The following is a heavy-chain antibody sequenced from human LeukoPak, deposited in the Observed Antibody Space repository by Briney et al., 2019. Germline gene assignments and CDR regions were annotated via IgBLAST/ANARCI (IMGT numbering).Heavy chain of an antibody. D-gene: IGHD6-13*01. Sequence: GGSLRLSCAASGFTFSSYGMHWVRQAPGKGLEWVAVISYDGSNKYYADSVRGRFTIPRDNAKNSLYLQMNSLRAEDTAVYYCARDLMGIAYRGAFYYWGQGTLVTVSS. CDR3: ARDLMGIAYRGAFYY. V-gene: IGHV3-30*03. J-gene: IGHJ4*02. CDR1: GFTFSSYG. CDR2: ISYDGSNK.